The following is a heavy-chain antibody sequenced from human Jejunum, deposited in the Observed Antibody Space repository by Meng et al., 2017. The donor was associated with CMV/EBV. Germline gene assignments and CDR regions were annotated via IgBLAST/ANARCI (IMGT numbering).Heavy chain of an antibody. V-gene: IGHV3-7*01. CDR3: ARGREEGFLEWLLIFDY. D-gene: IGHD3-3*01. J-gene: IGHJ4*02. CDR2: RKQDGSEK. CDR1: SNNG. Sequence: SNNGMNRSRQAPGKGREWVAKRKQDGSEKYYVDAVKGRFTISRDNTKNSLDLQRNSLRAEDTAVYYCARGREEGFLEWLLIFDYWGQGTLVTVSS.